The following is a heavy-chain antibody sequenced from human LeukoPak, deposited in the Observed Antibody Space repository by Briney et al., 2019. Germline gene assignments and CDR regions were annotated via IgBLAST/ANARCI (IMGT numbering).Heavy chain of an antibody. CDR2: ISSSGSYT. CDR1: GFTFSDFY. CDR3: ARDLIHRSGEANY. D-gene: IGHD3-22*01. J-gene: IGHJ4*02. V-gene: IGHV3-11*05. Sequence: GGSLRLSCAPSGFTFSDFYMSWIRQAPGKGLEWISYISSSGSYTNYADSVKGRFTISRDNAKNSLYLQMNSLRAEDTAVYYCARDLIHRSGEANYWGRGTLVTVSS.